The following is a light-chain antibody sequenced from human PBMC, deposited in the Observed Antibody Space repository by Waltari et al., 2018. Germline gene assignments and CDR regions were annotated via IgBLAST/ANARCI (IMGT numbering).Light chain of an antibody. CDR3: QHYVNSPQVT. CDR1: QSVSSAF. CDR2: GAS. Sequence: ELVLTQSPGTLSLSPGERATLSCRASQSVSSAFLAWYQQKPGQAPRLLIYGASYRATGIPDRFSGSGSGVDFTLAINRLEPEDFAVYYCQHYVNSPQVTFGGGTKVEIK. V-gene: IGKV3-20*01. J-gene: IGKJ4*01.